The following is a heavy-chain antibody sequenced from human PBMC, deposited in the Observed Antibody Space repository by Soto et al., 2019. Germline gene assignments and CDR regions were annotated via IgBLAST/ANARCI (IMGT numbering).Heavy chain of an antibody. CDR2: ISGSGGTT. CDR3: AKEEYSSSYYFDY. D-gene: IGHD6-6*01. V-gene: IGHV3-23*01. Sequence: GGSLRLSCAASGFTFSTYAMGWVRQAPGKGLEWVTAISGSGGTTYCADSMKGRFTISRDNSKNTLYLQMNSLRAEDTAVYYCAKEEYSSSYYFDYWGQGTLVTVSS. J-gene: IGHJ4*02. CDR1: GFTFSTYA.